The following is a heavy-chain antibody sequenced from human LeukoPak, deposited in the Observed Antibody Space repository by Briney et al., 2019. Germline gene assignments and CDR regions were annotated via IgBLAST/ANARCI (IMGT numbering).Heavy chain of an antibody. CDR1: ADSLSSGGHY. D-gene: IGHD3-10*01. CDR3: ARGGNRFGGFYFDY. CDR2: IHHSGRS. V-gene: IGHV4-31*03. J-gene: IGHJ4*02. Sequence: SQTLSLTCTVSADSLSSGGHYWAWIRQFPGKGLESIGFIHHSGRSRHNPSLKDRVAISVDTSRKQLALKLSSVTAADTAMYYCARGGNRFGGFYFDYWGQGIQVIVSS.